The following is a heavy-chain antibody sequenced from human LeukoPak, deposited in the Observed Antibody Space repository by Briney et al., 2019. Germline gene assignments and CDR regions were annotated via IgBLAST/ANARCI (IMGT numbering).Heavy chain of an antibody. V-gene: IGHV3-7*03. CDR3: ARVTYGSGTYGAFDY. D-gene: IGHD3-10*01. CDR2: IKQDGSEK. CDR1: GFTFSSYW. Sequence: GGSLRLSCAASGFTFSSYWMSWVRQAQGQGLEWVANIKQDGSEKYYEDSVTGRFTISRANAKNSMYLQMNSLRAEDTAVYYGARVTYGSGTYGAFDYWGQGTLGTVSS. J-gene: IGHJ4*02.